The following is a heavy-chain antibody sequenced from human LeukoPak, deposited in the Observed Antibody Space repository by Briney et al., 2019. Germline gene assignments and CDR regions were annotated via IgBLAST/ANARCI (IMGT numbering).Heavy chain of an antibody. D-gene: IGHD3/OR15-3a*01. CDR1: GVSISSYY. CDR3: ARSHSVWTSFDY. V-gene: IGHV4-59*01. Sequence: SETLSLTCTVSGVSISSYYWSWIRQPPGKGLEWIGYIYYSGSTNYNPSLKSRVTISVDTSKNQFSLKLSSVTAADTAVYYCARSHSVWTSFDYWGQGTLVTVSS. J-gene: IGHJ4*02. CDR2: IYYSGST.